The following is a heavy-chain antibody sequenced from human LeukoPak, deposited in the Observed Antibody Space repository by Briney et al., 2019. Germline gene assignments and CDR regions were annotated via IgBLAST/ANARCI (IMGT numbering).Heavy chain of an antibody. CDR1: GFSISSGYY. CDR2: VYHSGNT. V-gene: IGHV4-38-2*02. Sequence: SETLSLTCTVSGFSISSGYYWGWIRQPPGKGLEWIGCVYHSGNTYYNPSLESRVTISVDTSKNQFSLKLSSVTAADTAVYFCARTYYDIFTDAFDIWGQGTMVTVS. J-gene: IGHJ3*02. CDR3: ARTYYDIFTDAFDI. D-gene: IGHD3-9*01.